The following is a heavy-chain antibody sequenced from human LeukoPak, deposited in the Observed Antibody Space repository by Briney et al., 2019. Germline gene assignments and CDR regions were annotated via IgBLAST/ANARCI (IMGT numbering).Heavy chain of an antibody. V-gene: IGHV3-48*04. J-gene: IGHJ4*02. CDR2: ISSSGRTI. CDR3: ASGPRIAVAADY. D-gene: IGHD6-19*01. Sequence: GGSLRLSCAASGFTFSGYGMNWVRQAPGKGLEWVSYISSSGRTIYYADSVKGRFTISRDNAENSLYLQMNSLRAEDTAVYYCASGPRIAVAADYRGQGTLVTVSS. CDR1: GFTFSGYG.